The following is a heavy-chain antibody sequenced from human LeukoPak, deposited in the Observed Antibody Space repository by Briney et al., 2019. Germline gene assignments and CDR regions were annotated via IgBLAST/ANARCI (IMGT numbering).Heavy chain of an antibody. Sequence: GGSLRLSCAASGFTFSSYSMNWVHQAPGKGLEWVSYISSGGNTIYYADSVKGRFTISRDNAKNSLSLQMNSLRAEDTAVYYCAREPPRFLEWTDYFDFWGQGTLVTVSS. D-gene: IGHD3-3*01. CDR3: AREPPRFLEWTDYFDF. V-gene: IGHV3-48*01. J-gene: IGHJ4*02. CDR2: ISSGGNTI. CDR1: GFTFSSYS.